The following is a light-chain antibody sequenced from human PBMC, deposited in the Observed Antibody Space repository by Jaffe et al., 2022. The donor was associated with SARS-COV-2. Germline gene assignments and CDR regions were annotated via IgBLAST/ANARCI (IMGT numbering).Light chain of an antibody. V-gene: IGLV1-44*01. CDR3: AAWDGSLNAYV. J-gene: IGLJ1*01. Sequence: QSVLTQPPSASGTPGQRVTISCSGSNSNIGSSPVNWYQHLPGTAPKVLIYGNNQRPSGVPDRFSGSKSGTSASLAISGLQSEDEADYYCAAWDGSLNAYVFGTGTEVTVL. CDR1: NSNIGSSP. CDR2: GNN.